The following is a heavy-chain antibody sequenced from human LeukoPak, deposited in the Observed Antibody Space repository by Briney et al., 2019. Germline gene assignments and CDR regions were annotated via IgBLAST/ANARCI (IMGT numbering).Heavy chain of an antibody. CDR3: AKRIGLDYYMDV. CDR1: GLTFSSYA. Sequence: GGSLRLSCAASGLTFSSYAMSWVRQAPGKGLEWVSAISGSGGSTYYADSVKGRFTISRDNSKNTLYLQMNSLRAEDTAVYYCAKRIGLDYYMDVWGKGTTVTVSS. CDR2: ISGSGGST. V-gene: IGHV3-23*01. J-gene: IGHJ6*03. D-gene: IGHD2-21*01.